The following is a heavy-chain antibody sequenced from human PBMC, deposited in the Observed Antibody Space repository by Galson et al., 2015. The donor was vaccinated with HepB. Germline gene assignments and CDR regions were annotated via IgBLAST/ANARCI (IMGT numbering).Heavy chain of an antibody. CDR3: AKDALKLGYCSGGSCYGYFQH. CDR2: ISYDGSNK. J-gene: IGHJ1*01. CDR1: GFTFSSYA. Sequence: SLRLSCAASGFTFSSYAMHWVRQAPGKGLEWVAVISYDGSNKYYADSVKGRFTISRDNSKNTLYLQMNSLRAEDTAVYYCAKDALKLGYCSGGSCYGYFQHWGQGTLVTVSS. V-gene: IGHV3-30-3*01. D-gene: IGHD2-15*01.